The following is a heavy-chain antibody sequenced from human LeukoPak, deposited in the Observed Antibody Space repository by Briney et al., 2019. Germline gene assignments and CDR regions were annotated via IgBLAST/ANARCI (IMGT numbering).Heavy chain of an antibody. Sequence: GGSLRLSCAASGFTFSSYAMSWVRQAPGKGLEWVSAISGSGGSTYYADSVKGRFTISRDNAKNSLYLQMNSLRAEDTAVYYCARDRGGKLELPPYYFDNWGQGTLVTVSS. V-gene: IGHV3-23*01. CDR1: GFTFSSYA. CDR3: ARDRGGKLELPPYYFDN. J-gene: IGHJ4*02. D-gene: IGHD1-7*01. CDR2: ISGSGGST.